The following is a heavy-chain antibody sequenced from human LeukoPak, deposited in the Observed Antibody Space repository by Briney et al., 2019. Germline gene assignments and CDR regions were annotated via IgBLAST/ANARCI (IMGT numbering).Heavy chain of an antibody. V-gene: IGHV5-10-1*01. CDR2: IDPSDSYT. J-gene: IGHJ4*02. CDR1: GYSFTSYW. CDR3: ARAEGGWIDY. Sequence: GESLKIPCKGSGYSFTSYWISWVRQMPGKGLERMGRIDPSDSYTNYSPSFQGHVTISADKSISTAYLQWSSLKASDTAMYYCARAEGGWIDYWGQGTLVTVSS. D-gene: IGHD3-16*01.